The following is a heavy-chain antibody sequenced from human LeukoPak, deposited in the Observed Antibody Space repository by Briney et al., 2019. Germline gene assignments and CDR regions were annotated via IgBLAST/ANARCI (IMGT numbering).Heavy chain of an antibody. CDR1: GFTFSSYH. CDR3: ARVSGHVVPRAFDI. Sequence: PGGSLRLSCAASGFTFSSYHMNWVRQAPGKGLEWVSYIHSSGSTIYYADSVKGRFTISRDNSKNTLYLQMNSLRAEDTAVYYCARVSGHVVPRAFDIWGQGTMVTVSS. J-gene: IGHJ3*02. CDR2: IHSSGSTI. V-gene: IGHV3-48*03. D-gene: IGHD2-21*01.